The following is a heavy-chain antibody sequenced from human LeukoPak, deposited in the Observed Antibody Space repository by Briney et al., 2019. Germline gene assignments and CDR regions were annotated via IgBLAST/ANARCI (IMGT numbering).Heavy chain of an antibody. Sequence: PGGSLRLSCAASGFTFNRNAISWVRQAPGKGLEWVSRINGDGTITSYADFVKGQFTISRDNAKNTVYLQMHGLRVEDTAVYYCARAGQGFDSWGQGTLVTVSS. CDR3: ARAGQGFDS. CDR1: GFTFNRNA. J-gene: IGHJ4*02. V-gene: IGHV3-74*01. CDR2: INGDGTIT.